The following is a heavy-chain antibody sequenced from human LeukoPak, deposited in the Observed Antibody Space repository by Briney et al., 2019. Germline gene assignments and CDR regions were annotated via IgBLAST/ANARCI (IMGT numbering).Heavy chain of an antibody. CDR2: INPNSGGT. D-gene: IGHD3-22*01. CDR1: GYTFTGYY. Sequence: ASVKVSCKASGYTFTGYYMHWVRQAPGQGLERMGWINPNSGGTNYAQKFQGRVTMTRDTSISTAYMELSRLRSDDTAVYYCARDLFLYYYDSSGYYIDPWGQGTLVTVSS. J-gene: IGHJ5*02. V-gene: IGHV1-2*02. CDR3: ARDLFLYYYDSSGYYIDP.